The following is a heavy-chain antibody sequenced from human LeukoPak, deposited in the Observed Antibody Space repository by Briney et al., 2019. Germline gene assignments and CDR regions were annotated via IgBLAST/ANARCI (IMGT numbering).Heavy chain of an antibody. V-gene: IGHV3-74*01. CDR1: GITFGNNW. CDR3: ARDVPHNWFDT. Sequence: GGSLRLSCAASGITFGNNWMHWVRHGPGRGLVWISRINSDGGGAIYADSVKGRFTVSRDNAKNTLYLQMNSLRAEDTAVYYCARDVPHNWFDTWGQGTLVTVSS. CDR2: INSDGGGA. J-gene: IGHJ5*02.